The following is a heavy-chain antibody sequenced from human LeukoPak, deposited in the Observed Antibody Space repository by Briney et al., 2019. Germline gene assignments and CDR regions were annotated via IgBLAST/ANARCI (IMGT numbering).Heavy chain of an antibody. V-gene: IGHV4-59*01. D-gene: IGHD3-3*01. CDR2: IYYSGNT. CDR3: ARYRNEALFAFDI. Sequence: SETLSLTCTVSGDSISNYYWSWIRQPPGKGLEWIGYIYYSGNTDYNPSLKSRVTISVDTSKNQFSLRLNSVTAADTAVYYCARYRNEALFAFDIWGQGTLVTVSS. CDR1: GDSISNYY. J-gene: IGHJ4*02.